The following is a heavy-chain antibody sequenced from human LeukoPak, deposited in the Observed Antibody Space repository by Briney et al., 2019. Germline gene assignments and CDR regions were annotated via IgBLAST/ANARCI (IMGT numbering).Heavy chain of an antibody. D-gene: IGHD6-19*01. J-gene: IGHJ4*02. CDR2: ISSSGSTI. CDR1: GFTFSDYY. Sequence: GGSLRLSCAASGFTFSDYYMSWIRQAPGKGLEWVSYISSSGSTIYYADSVKGRFTISRDNAKNSLYLQMNSLRAEDTAVYYCARDPNSSGWDHYFDYWGQGTLVTVSS. CDR3: ARDPNSSGWDHYFDY. V-gene: IGHV3-11*01.